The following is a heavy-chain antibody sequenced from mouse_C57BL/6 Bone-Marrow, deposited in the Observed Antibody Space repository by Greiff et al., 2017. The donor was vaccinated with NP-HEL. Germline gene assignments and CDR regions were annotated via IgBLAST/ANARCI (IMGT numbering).Heavy chain of an antibody. CDR3: ARDYYSNYEGFLGMDY. Sequence: EVQLVESGPGLAKPSQTLSLTCSVTGYSITSDYWNWIRKFPGNKLEYMGYISYSGSTDYNPSLKSRISITRDTSKNQYYLQLNSVTTEDTATYYCARDYYSNYEGFLGMDYWGQGTSVTVSS. J-gene: IGHJ4*01. V-gene: IGHV3-8*01. CDR1: GYSITSDY. D-gene: IGHD2-5*01. CDR2: ISYSGST.